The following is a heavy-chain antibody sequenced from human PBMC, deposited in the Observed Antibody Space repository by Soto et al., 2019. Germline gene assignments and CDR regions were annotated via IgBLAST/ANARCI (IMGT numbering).Heavy chain of an antibody. CDR2: LLRSGSST. CDR1: GFTFRSYA. D-gene: IGHD4-17*01. J-gene: IGHJ4*02. Sequence: GGSLRLSCAASGFTFRSYAMSWARQAPGKGLEWVSSLLRSGSSTYYADSVKGRFTISSDISANSLYLQMDSLRAEDTAVYYCAKDREYGDFFDYWGQGTLVTVSS. V-gene: IGHV3-23*01. CDR3: AKDREYGDFFDY.